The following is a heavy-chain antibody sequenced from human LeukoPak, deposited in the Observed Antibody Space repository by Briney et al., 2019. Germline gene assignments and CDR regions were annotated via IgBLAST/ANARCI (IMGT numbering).Heavy chain of an antibody. J-gene: IGHJ6*03. CDR3: ARTTEGGYTYDYFYYYYMDV. D-gene: IGHD5-18*01. Sequence: KPSETLSLTCAVYGGSFSGYYWSWIRQPAGKGLEWIGRIYTSGSTNYNPSLKSRVTISVDTSKNQFSLKLSSVTAADTAVYYCARTTEGGYTYDYFYYYYMDVWGKGTTVTISS. V-gene: IGHV4-59*10. CDR1: GGSFSGYY. CDR2: IYTSGST.